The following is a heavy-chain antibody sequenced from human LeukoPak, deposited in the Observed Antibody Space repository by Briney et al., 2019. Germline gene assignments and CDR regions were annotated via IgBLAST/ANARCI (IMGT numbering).Heavy chain of an antibody. CDR3: ARETPYGSLTFDY. CDR2: THGSEK. Sequence: PGGSLRLSCAASGFTFSNYWMSWVRQAPGKGLEWVANTHGSEKYYVDSVKGRFTISRDNAKNSLYLQMNSLRAEDTTVYYCARETPYGSLTFDYWGQGTLVTVSS. J-gene: IGHJ4*02. V-gene: IGHV3-7*03. D-gene: IGHD3-10*01. CDR1: GFTFSNYW.